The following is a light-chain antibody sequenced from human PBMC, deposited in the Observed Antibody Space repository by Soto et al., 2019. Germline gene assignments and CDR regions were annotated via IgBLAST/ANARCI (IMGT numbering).Light chain of an antibody. Sequence: DIQMTQSPSTLSASVGDRVTITCRASQSISNWVAWYQQKPGKAPKLLIYKASSLESGVPSRFSGSGSGTEFTLTITSLQPDDFATYYRQQFNSYSRTFGQGTKVDI. V-gene: IGKV1-5*03. CDR1: QSISNW. CDR2: KAS. CDR3: QQFNSYSRT. J-gene: IGKJ1*01.